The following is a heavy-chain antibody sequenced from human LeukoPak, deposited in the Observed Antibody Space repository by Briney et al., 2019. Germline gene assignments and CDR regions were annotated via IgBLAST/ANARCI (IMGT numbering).Heavy chain of an antibody. D-gene: IGHD2-15*01. CDR3: ARRGYGGGGYYFDY. J-gene: IGHJ4*02. Sequence: QPGGSLRLSCAASGFTFSSYWMTWVRQAPGKGLEWVANIKQDGSEKYYADSVKGRFTISRDNAKNSLYPQMNSLTAEDTAVYYCARRGYGGGGYYFDYWGQGTLVTVSS. CDR1: GFTFSSYW. V-gene: IGHV3-7*01. CDR2: IKQDGSEK.